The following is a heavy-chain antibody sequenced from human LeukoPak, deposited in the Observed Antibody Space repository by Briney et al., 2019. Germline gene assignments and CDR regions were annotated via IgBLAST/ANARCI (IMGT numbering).Heavy chain of an antibody. V-gene: IGHV3-11*01. J-gene: IGHJ4*02. Sequence: GGSLRLSCAASGFTFSDYYMSWIRQAPGKGLEWVSYISSSGSTICYADSVKGRFTISRDNAKNSLYLQMNSLGAEDTAVYYCARSPLPPAVAGLYDDYWSQGTLVTVSS. CDR3: ARSPLPPAVAGLYDDY. CDR1: GFTFSDYY. CDR2: ISSSGSTI. D-gene: IGHD6-19*01.